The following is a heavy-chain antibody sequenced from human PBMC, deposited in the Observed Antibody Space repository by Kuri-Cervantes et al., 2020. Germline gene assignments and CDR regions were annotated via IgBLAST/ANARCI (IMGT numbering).Heavy chain of an antibody. CDR1: GYTFTNYA. J-gene: IGHJ4*02. D-gene: IGHD3-9*01. V-gene: IGHV1-3*01. Sequence: ASVKVSCKASGYTFTNYAIHWVRQAPGQRLEWMGWINAGSGNTKYSQKFQGRVTITRDTSASTAYMELSSLRSEDTAVYYCASTYDILTGYWVYWGQGTLVTDSS. CDR2: INAGSGNT. CDR3: ASTYDILTGYWVY.